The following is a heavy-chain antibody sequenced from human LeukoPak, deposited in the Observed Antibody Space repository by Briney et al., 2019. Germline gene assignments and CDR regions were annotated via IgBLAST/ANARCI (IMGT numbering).Heavy chain of an antibody. V-gene: IGHV3-7*01. Sequence: GGSLRLSCAASGFTFSSYWMSWVRQAPGKGLEWVANIKQDGSEKYYVDSVKGRFTISRDNAKNSLYLQMNSLRAEDTAVYYCARDPRPWVFRMIHYYYYMDVWGKGTTVTVSS. CDR1: GFTFSSYW. J-gene: IGHJ6*03. D-gene: IGHD3-3*01. CDR2: IKQDGSEK. CDR3: ARDPRPWVFRMIHYYYYMDV.